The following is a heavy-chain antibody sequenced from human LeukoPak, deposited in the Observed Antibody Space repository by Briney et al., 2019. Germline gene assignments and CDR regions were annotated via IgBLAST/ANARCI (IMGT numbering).Heavy chain of an antibody. D-gene: IGHD5-12*01. CDR3: ARVDQGGYDSLD. CDR1: GFTFSSYG. V-gene: IGHV3-30*02. J-gene: IGHJ4*02. CDR2: IRYDGSNK. Sequence: GGSLRLSCAASGFTFSSYGMHWVRQAPGKGLEWVAFIRYDGSNKYYADSVKGRFTISRDNAKNSLYLQMNSLRAEDTAVYYCARVDQGGYDSLDWGQGTLVTVSS.